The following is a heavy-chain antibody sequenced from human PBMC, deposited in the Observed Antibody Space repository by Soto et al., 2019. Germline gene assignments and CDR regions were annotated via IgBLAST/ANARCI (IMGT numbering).Heavy chain of an antibody. CDR1: GGSFSGYY. Sequence: QVQLQQWGAGLLKPSETLSLTCAVYGGSFSGYYWSWIRQPPGKGLEWIGEINHSGSTNYNPSLTRSVSIAVDTSQHQFSLKLSSVSAADTAVYYCVSRTLGYCSGGSCYSFLYWGQGPLVPVSS. CDR3: VSRTLGYCSGGSCYSFLY. CDR2: INHSGST. D-gene: IGHD2-15*01. J-gene: IGHJ4*02. V-gene: IGHV4-34*01.